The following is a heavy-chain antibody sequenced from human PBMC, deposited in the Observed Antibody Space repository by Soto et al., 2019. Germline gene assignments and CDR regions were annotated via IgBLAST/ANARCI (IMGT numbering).Heavy chain of an antibody. Sequence: SETLSLTCTVSGGSISSSSYYWGWIRQPPGKGLEWIGSIYYSGSTYYNPSLKSRVTISVDTSKNQFSLKLSSVTAADTAVYYCARLQSSGWPPMNYYGMDVWGQGTTVT. CDR2: IYYSGST. V-gene: IGHV4-39*01. D-gene: IGHD6-25*01. J-gene: IGHJ6*02. CDR1: GGSISSSSYY. CDR3: ARLQSSGWPPMNYYGMDV.